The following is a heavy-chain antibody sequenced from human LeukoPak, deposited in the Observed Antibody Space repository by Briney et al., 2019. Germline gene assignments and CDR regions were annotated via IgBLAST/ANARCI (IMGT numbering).Heavy chain of an antibody. D-gene: IGHD5-12*01. J-gene: IGHJ4*02. Sequence: SVKVSCKASGGTVSSYAISWVRQAPGQGLEWMGRIIPILGIANYAQKFQGRVTITADKSTSTAYMELSSLRSEDTAVYYCAKTGYSGYGAYDYWGQGTLVTVSS. V-gene: IGHV1-69*04. CDR2: IIPILGIA. CDR3: AKTGYSGYGAYDY. CDR1: GGTVSSYA.